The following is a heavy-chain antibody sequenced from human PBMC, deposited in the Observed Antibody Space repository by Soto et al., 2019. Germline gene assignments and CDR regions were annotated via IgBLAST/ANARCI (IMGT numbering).Heavy chain of an antibody. CDR3: ASFQDIVVVPAAYGKDD. Sequence: PSETLSLTCTVSGGSISIGDYYWSCIRQPPGKGLEWIGYIYYSGSTYYNPSLKSRVTISVDTSKNQFSLKLSSVTAADTAVYYCASFQDIVVVPAAYGKDDWGQGTTVTVSS. J-gene: IGHJ6*02. CDR1: GGSISIGDYY. V-gene: IGHV4-30-4*01. D-gene: IGHD2-2*01. CDR2: IYYSGST.